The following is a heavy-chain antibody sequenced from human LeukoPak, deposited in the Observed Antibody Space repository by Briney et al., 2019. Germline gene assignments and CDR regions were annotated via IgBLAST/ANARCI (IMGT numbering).Heavy chain of an antibody. CDR3: ARAYRVGAPLHFQH. CDR1: GYTFTSYG. V-gene: IGHV1-18*01. D-gene: IGHD1-26*01. CDR2: ISAYNGNT. Sequence: GASVKVSRKASGYTFTSYGISWVRQAPGQGLEWMGWISAYNGNTNYAQKLQGIVTMTTDTSTSTAYMELRSLRSDDTAVYYCARAYRVGAPLHFQHWGQGTLVTVSS. J-gene: IGHJ1*01.